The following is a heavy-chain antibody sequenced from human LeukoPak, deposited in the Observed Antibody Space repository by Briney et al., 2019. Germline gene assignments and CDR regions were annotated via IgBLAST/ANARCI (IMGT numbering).Heavy chain of an antibody. V-gene: IGHV1-69*04. Sequence: ASVKVSCKASGGTFSSYAISWVRQAPGQGLEWMGRIIPILGIANSAQKFQGRVTITAHNSTSTAYMELSSLRSEDTAVYYCERPYGSGSYPRSLFDYWAREPWSPSPQ. D-gene: IGHD3-10*01. CDR3: ERPYGSGSYPRSLFDY. CDR2: IIPILGIA. CDR1: GGTFSSYA. J-gene: IGHJ4*02.